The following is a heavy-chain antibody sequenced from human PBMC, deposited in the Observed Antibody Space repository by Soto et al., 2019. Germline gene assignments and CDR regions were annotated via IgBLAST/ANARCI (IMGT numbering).Heavy chain of an antibody. Sequence: QVQLQESGPGLLETLETLSLTCSVSGVSLNSGHYYWVWVRQSPGKGLAWIASVYYDDSTYYNPSLKSPAAISIDKPRNQFSLTLKSVTAADTAGYYCGKVLIGATRHAGVDCWGQGARITVSS. CDR3: GKVLIGATRHAGVDC. J-gene: IGHJ4*02. CDR2: VYYDDST. V-gene: IGHV4-39*01. CDR1: GVSLNSGHYY. D-gene: IGHD2-15*01.